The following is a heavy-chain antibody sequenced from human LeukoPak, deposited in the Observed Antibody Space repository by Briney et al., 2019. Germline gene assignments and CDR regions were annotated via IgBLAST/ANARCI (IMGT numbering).Heavy chain of an antibody. D-gene: IGHD2-2*02. V-gene: IGHV4-61*02. Sequence: PSETLSLTCTVSGGSISSGSYYWSWIRQPAGKGLEWIGRIYTSGSTNYNPSLKSRVTISVDTSKNQFSLKLSSVTAADTAVYYCARIPATAIRGGDYWGQGTLVTASS. J-gene: IGHJ4*02. CDR1: GGSISSGSYY. CDR3: ARIPATAIRGGDY. CDR2: IYTSGST.